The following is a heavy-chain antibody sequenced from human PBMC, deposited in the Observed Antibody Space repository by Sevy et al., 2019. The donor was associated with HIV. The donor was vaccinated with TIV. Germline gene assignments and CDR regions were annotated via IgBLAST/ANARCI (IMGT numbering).Heavy chain of an antibody. CDR2: INHSGST. Sequence: SETLSLTCAVYGGSFSGYYWSWIRQPPGKGLEWIGEINHSGSTNYNPSLKSRVTISVDTSKNQFSLKLSSVTAADTAVYYCARGLGTTVTTSLYYYYYYGMDVWGQGTTVTVSS. V-gene: IGHV4-34*01. D-gene: IGHD4-4*01. CDR1: GGSFSGYY. J-gene: IGHJ6*02. CDR3: ARGLGTTVTTSLYYYYYYGMDV.